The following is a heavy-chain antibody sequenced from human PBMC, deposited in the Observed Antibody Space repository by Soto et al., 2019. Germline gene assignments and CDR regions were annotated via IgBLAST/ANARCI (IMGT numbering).Heavy chain of an antibody. J-gene: IGHJ4*02. CDR3: AKEATRTSGWYYFDY. D-gene: IGHD6-19*01. CDR1: GFTFSTLA. Sequence: EVQLSESGGGLVHPGGSLRLSCAASGFTFSTLAMGWVRQAPGKGLEWVSVMSYSGDLTYYADSVKGRFTISRDNSKNTLYVQKDSLRADDTDVYYCAKEATRTSGWYYFDYWGEGTLVTVSS. CDR2: MSYSGDLT. V-gene: IGHV3-23*01.